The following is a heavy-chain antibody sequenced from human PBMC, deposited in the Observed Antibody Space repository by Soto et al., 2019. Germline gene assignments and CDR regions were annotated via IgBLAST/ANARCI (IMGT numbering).Heavy chain of an antibody. CDR3: VGATPRSGAFDI. CDR1: GYTLTELS. CDR2: FDPEDGET. D-gene: IGHD3-10*01. Sequence: GASVTVSSKVSGYTLTELSMHWVRQAPGKGLEWMGGFDPEDGETIYAQKFQGRVTITRDTSASTAYMELSSLRSEDTAVYYCVGATPRSGAFDIWGQGTMVTVSS. V-gene: IGHV1-24*01. J-gene: IGHJ3*02.